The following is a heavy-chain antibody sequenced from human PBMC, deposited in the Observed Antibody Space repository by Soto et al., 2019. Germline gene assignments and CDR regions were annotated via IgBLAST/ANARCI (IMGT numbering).Heavy chain of an antibody. CDR1: GGSFSGYY. CDR2: INHSGST. CDR3: ARARARLEFDY. J-gene: IGHJ4*02. Sequence: SETLSLTCAVYGGSFSGYYWSWIRQPPGKGLEWIGEINHSGSTNYSPSLKSRVTISVDTSKNQFSLKLSSVTAADTAVYYCARARARLEFDYWGQGTLVTVSS. V-gene: IGHV4-34*01.